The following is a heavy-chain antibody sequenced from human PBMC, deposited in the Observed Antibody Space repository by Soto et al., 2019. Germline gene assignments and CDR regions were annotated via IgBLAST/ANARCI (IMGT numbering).Heavy chain of an antibody. CDR1: GFTFSSYA. D-gene: IGHD3-22*01. Sequence: HPGGSLRLSCAASGFTFSSYAMSWVRQAPGKGLEWVSTISGRGDDTYYTDSVKGRFTISRDNSKNTLHVHMNSLRAEDTAVYYCARAQPTYSSSYFDYWGQGTLVTVSS. J-gene: IGHJ4*02. CDR2: ISGRGDDT. V-gene: IGHV3-23*01. CDR3: ARAQPTYSSSYFDY.